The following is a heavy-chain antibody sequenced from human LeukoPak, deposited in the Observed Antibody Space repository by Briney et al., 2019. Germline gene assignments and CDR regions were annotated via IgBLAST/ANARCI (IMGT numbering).Heavy chain of an antibody. J-gene: IGHJ4*02. D-gene: IGHD3-10*01. CDR1: GDTFSTYS. Sequence: SVKVSCKASGDTFSTYSLSWVRQAPAQGLEWMGGIIPIFGTANYAQNFQGRVTITADKSTSTAYMELSSLRSEDTAVYYCARVYSSGTYFDYWGQGTLVTVSS. V-gene: IGHV1-69*06. CDR3: ARVYSSGTYFDY. CDR2: IIPIFGTA.